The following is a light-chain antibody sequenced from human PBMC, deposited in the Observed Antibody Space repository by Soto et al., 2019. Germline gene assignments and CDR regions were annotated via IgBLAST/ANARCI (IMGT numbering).Light chain of an antibody. CDR3: QQYGSSPPIT. CDR1: QSVSSSY. V-gene: IGKV3-20*01. J-gene: IGKJ5*01. Sequence: EIVLTQSPGTLSLSPGERATLSCRASQSVSSSYLAWYQQKPGQAPRLLIYGASSRATGIPDRFSGSGSGTAFTLTISRLEPEDFAVYDCQQYGSSPPITFGQGTRLEIK. CDR2: GAS.